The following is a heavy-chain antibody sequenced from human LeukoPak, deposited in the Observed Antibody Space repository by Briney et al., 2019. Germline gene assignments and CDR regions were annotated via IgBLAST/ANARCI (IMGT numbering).Heavy chain of an antibody. J-gene: IGHJ4*02. V-gene: IGHV3-23*01. CDR1: GITLSNYG. CDR3: AKRGVVIRVILVGFHKEAYYFDS. Sequence: GGSLRLSCAVSGITLSNYGVSWVRQAPGKGLEWVAGISGSGGGTNYADSVKGRFTISRDNPKNTLFLQMNNLRAEDTAVYFCAKRGVVIRVILVGFHKEAYYFDSWGQGALVTVFS. D-gene: IGHD3-22*01. CDR2: ISGSGGGT.